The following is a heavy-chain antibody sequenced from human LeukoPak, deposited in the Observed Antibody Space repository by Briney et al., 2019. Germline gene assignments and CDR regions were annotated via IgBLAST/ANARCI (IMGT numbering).Heavy chain of an antibody. Sequence: ASVKVSCKASGYTFTSYAMNWVRQAPGQGLEWMGWINTNTGNPTYAQGFTGRFVFSLDTSVSTAYLQISSLKAEDTAVYYCARDHTLCGGDCYFPRPNWFDPWGQGTLVTVSA. D-gene: IGHD2-21*02. CDR1: GYTFTSYA. J-gene: IGHJ5*02. CDR2: INTNTGNP. CDR3: ARDHTLCGGDCYFPRPNWFDP. V-gene: IGHV7-4-1*02.